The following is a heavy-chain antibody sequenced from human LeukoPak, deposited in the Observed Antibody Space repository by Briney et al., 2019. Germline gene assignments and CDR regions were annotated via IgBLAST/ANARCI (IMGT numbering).Heavy chain of an antibody. Sequence: GGSLRLSCAASGFTFSSYRMNWVRQAPGRGLEWVANIKQDGSEKYYVDSVKGRFTISRDNAKNSLFLQMNSLRADDTAVYYCARDTRTFDYWGQGTLVTVSS. CDR2: IKQDGSEK. CDR1: GFTFSSYR. J-gene: IGHJ4*02. CDR3: ARDTRTFDY. D-gene: IGHD1-26*01. V-gene: IGHV3-7*01.